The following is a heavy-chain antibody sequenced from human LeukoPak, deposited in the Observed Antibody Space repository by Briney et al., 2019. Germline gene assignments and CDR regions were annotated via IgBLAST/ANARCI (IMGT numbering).Heavy chain of an antibody. V-gene: IGHV3-48*03. Sequence: PGGSLRLSCAASGFTFSSYEMNWVRQAPGKGLEWVSYISTTGSSIYYADSVKGRFTISRDNAKNSLYLQMNSLRAEDTAVYYCARISGGNIAVAVDAFDIWGQGTMVTVSS. CDR2: ISTTGSSI. CDR3: ARISGGNIAVAVDAFDI. D-gene: IGHD6-19*01. J-gene: IGHJ3*02. CDR1: GFTFSSYE.